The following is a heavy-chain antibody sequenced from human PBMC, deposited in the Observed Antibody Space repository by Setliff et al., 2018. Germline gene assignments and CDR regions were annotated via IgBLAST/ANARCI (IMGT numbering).Heavy chain of an antibody. CDR1: GGSISSSSYY. J-gene: IGHJ6*02. D-gene: IGHD6-19*01. V-gene: IGHV4-39*07. CDR2: IYYSGST. Sequence: SSETLSLTCTVSGGSISSSSYYWGWIRQPPGKGLEWIGSIYYSGSTYYNPSLKSRVTISVDTSKNQSSLKLSSVTAADTAVYYCAKVYQYSSGWYYYYYYGMDVWGQGTTVTVSS. CDR3: AKVYQYSSGWYYYYYYGMDV.